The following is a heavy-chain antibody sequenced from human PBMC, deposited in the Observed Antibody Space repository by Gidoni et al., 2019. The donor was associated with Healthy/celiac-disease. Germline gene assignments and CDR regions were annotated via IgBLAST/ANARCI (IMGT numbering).Heavy chain of an antibody. CDR2: INPNSGGI. CDR1: GYPFTGYY. CDR3: AREGGVFLCGSGGSCSDY. V-gene: IGHV1-2*06. D-gene: IGHD2-15*01. Sequence: QVQLVQSGAEVKKPGASVKVSCKASGYPFTGYYMHWVRQAPGQGLEWMGRINPNSGGINNAQKFQGRVTMTRDTSISTAYMGLIRLRSDDTAVYYCAREGGVFLCGSGGSCSDYWGQGTLVTVSS. J-gene: IGHJ4*02.